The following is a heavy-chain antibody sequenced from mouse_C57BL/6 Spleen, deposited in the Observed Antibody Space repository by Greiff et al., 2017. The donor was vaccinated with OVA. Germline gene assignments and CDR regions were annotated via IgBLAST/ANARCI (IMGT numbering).Heavy chain of an antibody. J-gene: IGHJ3*01. D-gene: IGHD2-4*01. CDR1: GFSLTSYG. CDR2: IWSGGST. V-gene: IGHV2-2*01. Sequence: QVQLKQSGPGLVQPSQSLSITCTVSGFSLTSYGVHWVRQSPGKGLEWLGVIWSGGSTDYNAAFISRLSISKDNSKSQVFFKKNSLQADDTAIYYCARKSDVYYDYGDGAWFAYWGQGTLVTVSA. CDR3: ARKSDVYYDYGDGAWFAY.